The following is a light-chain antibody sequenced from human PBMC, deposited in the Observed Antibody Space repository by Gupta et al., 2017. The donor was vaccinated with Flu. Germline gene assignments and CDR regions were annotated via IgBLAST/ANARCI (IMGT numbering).Light chain of an antibody. Sequence: QTVVTQEPSFSVSPGGTVTLTCGLTSGSVSPSHYPSWYQQTPGQAPRTLIYSTTTRSSGVPDRFSGSILGNKAALTITGAQADDESDYYCVLYMGSGSWVFGGGSKLTVL. J-gene: IGLJ3*02. CDR3: VLYMGSGSWV. V-gene: IGLV8-61*01. CDR2: STT. CDR1: SGSVSPSHY.